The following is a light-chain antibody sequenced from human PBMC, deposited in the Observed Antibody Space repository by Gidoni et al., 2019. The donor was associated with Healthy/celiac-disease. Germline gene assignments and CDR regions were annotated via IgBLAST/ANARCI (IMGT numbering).Light chain of an antibody. J-gene: IGKJ1*01. CDR1: QSVSSSY. CDR2: GAS. CDR3: QQYGSSPET. V-gene: IGKV3-20*01. Sequence: EIVLTHAPGTLSLSPGERAPLSCRASQSVSSSYLAWYQQKPGQAPRLSIYGASSGSGTDFTLTISRLEPEDFAVYYCQQYGSSPETFGQGTKVEIK.